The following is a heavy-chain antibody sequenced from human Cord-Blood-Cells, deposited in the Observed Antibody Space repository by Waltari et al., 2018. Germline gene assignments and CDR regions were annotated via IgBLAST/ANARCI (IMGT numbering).Heavy chain of an antibody. V-gene: IGHV4-38-2*01. Sequence: QVQLQESGPGLVKPSETLSLTCAVSGYSISRGYYWGWIRQPPGKGLGWIGSIYHSGSTYYNPSLKSRVTISVDTAKNQFSLKLSSVTAADTAVYYCARTSGRSDYWGQGTLVTVSS. CDR2: IYHSGST. CDR3: ARTSGRSDY. D-gene: IGHD1-26*01. J-gene: IGHJ4*02. CDR1: GYSISRGYY.